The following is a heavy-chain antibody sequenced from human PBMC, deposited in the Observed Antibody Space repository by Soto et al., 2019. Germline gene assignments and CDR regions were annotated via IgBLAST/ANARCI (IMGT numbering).Heavy chain of an antibody. CDR1: GDSVSSNSAA. CDR2: TYYRSKWYN. CDR3: AREGGNYPGYYYYYYGMDV. V-gene: IGHV6-1*01. D-gene: IGHD4-4*01. Sequence: SQTLSLTCAISGDSVSSNSAAWNWIRQSPSRGLEWLGRTYYRSKWYNDYAVSVKSRITINPDTSKNQFSLQLNSVTPEDTAVYYCAREGGNYPGYYYYYYGMDVWGQGTTVTVSS. J-gene: IGHJ6*02.